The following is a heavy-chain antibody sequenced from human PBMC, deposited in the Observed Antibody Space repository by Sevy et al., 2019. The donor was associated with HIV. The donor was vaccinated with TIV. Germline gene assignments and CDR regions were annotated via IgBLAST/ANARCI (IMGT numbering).Heavy chain of an antibody. V-gene: IGHV3-15*01. CDR1: GFTFNNAW. D-gene: IGHD3-22*01. CDR3: ATAPGYYDSAPFDY. J-gene: IGHJ4*02. CDR2: NKSKIDGETT. Sequence: GGSLRLSCAVSGFTFNNAWMNWVRQAPGTGLQWVGLNKSKIDGETTDYAAPVNGGFTILRDDSKNTLFLQMNSTKIEDTDVYYCATAPGYYDSAPFDYWGPGTLVTVSS.